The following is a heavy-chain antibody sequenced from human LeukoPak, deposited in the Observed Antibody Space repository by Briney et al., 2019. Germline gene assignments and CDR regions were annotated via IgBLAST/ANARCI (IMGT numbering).Heavy chain of an antibody. CDR3: ARGPRITLVRGGQWYYYMDV. J-gene: IGHJ6*03. Sequence: GASVKVSCKASGYTFSSNYMHWVRQAPGQGLEWMGIINPSGGSTNYAQKFQGRVTMTRDTSTSTVHMELSSLRSEDTAVYYCARGPRITLVRGGQWYYYMDVWGKGTTVTISS. D-gene: IGHD3-10*01. V-gene: IGHV1-46*01. CDR1: GYTFSSNY. CDR2: INPSGGST.